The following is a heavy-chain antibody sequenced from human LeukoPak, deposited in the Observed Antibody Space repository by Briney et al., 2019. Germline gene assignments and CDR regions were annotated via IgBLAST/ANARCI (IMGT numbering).Heavy chain of an antibody. CDR2: IYSSGIT. CDR1: GGSLSPYY. V-gene: IGHV4-4*07. Sequence: SETLSLTCTISGGSLSPYYWNWIRQPAGKGLEWIGRIYSSGITNYNPSLRSRVSMSVDTSKNQFSLKLSSVIAADTAVYYCAREGGYCNSGYCYISLDYWGQGALLTVSS. D-gene: IGHD2-2*02. J-gene: IGHJ4*02. CDR3: AREGGYCNSGYCYISLDY.